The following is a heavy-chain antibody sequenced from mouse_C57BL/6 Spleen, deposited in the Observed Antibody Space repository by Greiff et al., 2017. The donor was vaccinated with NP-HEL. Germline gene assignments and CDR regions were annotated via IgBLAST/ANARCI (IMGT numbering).Heavy chain of an antibody. J-gene: IGHJ2*01. D-gene: IGHD1-1*01. CDR1: GFTFSSYA. V-gene: IGHV5-9-1*02. CDR2: ISSGGDYI. Sequence: KLVESGEGLVKPGGSLKLSCAASGFTFSSYAMSWVRQTPEKRLEWVAYISSGGDYIYYADTVKGRFTISRDNARNTLYLQMSSLKSEDTAMYYCTRDRGYGSSLDYWGQGTTLTVSS. CDR3: TRDRGYGSSLDY.